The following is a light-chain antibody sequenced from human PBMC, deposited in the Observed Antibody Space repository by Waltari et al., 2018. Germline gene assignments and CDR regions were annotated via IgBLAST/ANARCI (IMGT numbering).Light chain of an antibody. CDR3: CSFLASNTADVT. J-gene: IGLJ2*01. V-gene: IGLV2-23*01. CDR1: GFGSFAY. CDR2: EAF. Sequence: QSALTQPASVSGSPGQSATLSCTSGFGSFAYVSWHQHHPGRAPKLLLYEAFKRPSGVPSRFSGSTSGNTASLTISGLQAEDEADYYCCSFLASNTADVTFGGGTKLTVL.